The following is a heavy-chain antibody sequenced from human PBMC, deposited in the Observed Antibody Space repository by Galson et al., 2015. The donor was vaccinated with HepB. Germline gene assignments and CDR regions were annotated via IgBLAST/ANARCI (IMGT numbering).Heavy chain of an antibody. CDR2: ISAYNGNT. Sequence: SVKVSCKASGYAFTSYGISWVRQAPGQGLEWMGWISAYNGNTNYAQKLQGRVTMTTDTSTSTAYMELRSLRSDDTAVYYCARDGDRRSSNWFDPWGQGTLVTVSS. D-gene: IGHD2-21*02. J-gene: IGHJ5*02. V-gene: IGHV1-18*01. CDR1: GYAFTSYG. CDR3: ARDGDRRSSNWFDP.